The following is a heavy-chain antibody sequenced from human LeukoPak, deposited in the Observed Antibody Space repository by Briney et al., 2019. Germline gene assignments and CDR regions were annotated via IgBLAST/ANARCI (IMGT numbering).Heavy chain of an antibody. D-gene: IGHD6-13*01. CDR2: ISAYNGNT. V-gene: IGHV1-18*01. CDR3: ARVPSFSSSWGGYYYYYMDV. CDR1: GYTFTTYG. J-gene: IGHJ6*03. Sequence: GASVKVSFKASGYTFTTYGISWVRQAPGQGLEWMGWISAYNGNTNYAQKLQGRVTMTTDTSTSTAYMELRSLRSDDTAVYYCARVPSFSSSWGGYYYYYMDVWGKGTTVTVSS.